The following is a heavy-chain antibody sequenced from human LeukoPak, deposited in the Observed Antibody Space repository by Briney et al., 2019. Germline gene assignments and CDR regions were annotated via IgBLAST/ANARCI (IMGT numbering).Heavy chain of an antibody. V-gene: IGHV1-2*02. D-gene: IGHD1-26*01. CDR2: INPNSGGT. CDR1: GYTFTGYY. CDR3: ARSRTVGATTFDY. J-gene: IGHJ4*02. Sequence: GASVKVSCKASGYTFTGYYIHWVRQAPGQGLEWMGWINPNSGGTNYAQKFQGRVTMTRDTSISTAYMELSRLRSDDTAVYYCARSRTVGATTFDYWGQGTLVTVSS.